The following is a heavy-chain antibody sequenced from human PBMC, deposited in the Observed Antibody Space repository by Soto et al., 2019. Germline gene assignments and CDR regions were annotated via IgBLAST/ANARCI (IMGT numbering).Heavy chain of an antibody. D-gene: IGHD3-16*01. CDR2: IFFTGAT. Sequence: SETLSLTCVVSGDSVTFGHHYWTWIRQPPGKGLEWIGHIFFTGATNYSPSLKSRVTMSVDTSKSQFSLNLTSVTAADSAIYYFARGRSDSGGSSLGRRMDVWGQGTTVTVSS. CDR1: GDSVTFGHHY. J-gene: IGHJ6*02. CDR3: ARGRSDSGGSSLGRRMDV. V-gene: IGHV4-61*01.